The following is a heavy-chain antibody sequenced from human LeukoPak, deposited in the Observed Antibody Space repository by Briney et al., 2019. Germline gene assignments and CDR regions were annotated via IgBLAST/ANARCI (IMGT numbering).Heavy chain of an antibody. D-gene: IGHD2-15*01. J-gene: IGHJ4*02. V-gene: IGHV1-2*02. Sequence: ASVRVSCKASGYTFTGYYMHWVRQAPGQGLEWMGWINPNSGGTNYAQKFQGRVTMTRDTSISTAYMELSRLRSDDTAVYYCARSLGYCSGGSCYPFDYWGQGTLVTVSS. CDR1: GYTFTGYY. CDR3: ARSLGYCSGGSCYPFDY. CDR2: INPNSGGT.